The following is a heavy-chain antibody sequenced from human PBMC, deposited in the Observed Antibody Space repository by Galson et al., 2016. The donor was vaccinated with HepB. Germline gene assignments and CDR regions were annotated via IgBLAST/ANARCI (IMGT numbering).Heavy chain of an antibody. D-gene: IGHD3-3*01. CDR3: AHSEMVYTDLWRDDYSYGMDV. Sequence: PALVKPTQTLTLTCTFSGFSLSTSGVGVGWIRQPPGKALEWLALIYWDDDKRYSPSLKSRLTITKDTSKNQVVLTMTNMDPVDTATYYCAHSEMVYTDLWRDDYSYGMDVWGQGTTVTVSS. V-gene: IGHV2-5*02. CDR1: GFSLSTSGVG. CDR2: IYWDDDK. J-gene: IGHJ6*02.